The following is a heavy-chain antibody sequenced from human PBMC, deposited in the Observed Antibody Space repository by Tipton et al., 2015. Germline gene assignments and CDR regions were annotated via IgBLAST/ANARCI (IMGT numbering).Heavy chain of an antibody. CDR2: IYYTGST. CDR1: GGSISSSSYY. V-gene: IGHV4-39*02. Sequence: TLSLTCTVSGGSISSSSYYWGWIRQPPGKGLEWIGSIYYTGSTYYNPSLDSRVTISVDTSKNQFSLQLTSVTAADTAVYYCTREGFEDSSGFRYWGQGTLVTVSS. CDR3: TREGFEDSSGFRY. D-gene: IGHD3-22*01. J-gene: IGHJ4*02.